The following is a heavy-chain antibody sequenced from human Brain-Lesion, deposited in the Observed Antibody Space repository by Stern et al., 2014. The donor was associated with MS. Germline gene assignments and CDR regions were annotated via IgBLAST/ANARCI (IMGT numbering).Heavy chain of an antibody. D-gene: IGHD1-14*01. J-gene: IGHJ4*02. CDR2: SSWNRGTN. CDR3: ARDITGISAYFAY. CDR1: GFTFDDYA. V-gene: IGHV3-9*01. Sequence: EVQLEESGGDLVKPGRSLRLPCAAFGFTFDDYARHWVRQAPGKGLEWVAGSSWNRGTNGYADSAKGRLSNSRENGYSSLYLQMNILIPEDTALYYCARDITGISAYFAYWGPGTLVTVSS.